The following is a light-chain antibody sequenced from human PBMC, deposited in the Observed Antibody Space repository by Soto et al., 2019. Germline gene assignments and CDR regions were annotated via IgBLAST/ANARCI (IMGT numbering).Light chain of an antibody. CDR2: SNN. Sequence: QSVLTQTPSASGTPGQRVTISCSGTSSSLGSNTVTWYQQLPGTAPKLLIYSNNQRPSGVPDRFSGSKSGTSASLAISGLQSEDEADYYCAAWDDSLNGYVFGSGTKVTVL. CDR1: SSSLGSNT. V-gene: IGLV1-44*01. J-gene: IGLJ1*01. CDR3: AAWDDSLNGYV.